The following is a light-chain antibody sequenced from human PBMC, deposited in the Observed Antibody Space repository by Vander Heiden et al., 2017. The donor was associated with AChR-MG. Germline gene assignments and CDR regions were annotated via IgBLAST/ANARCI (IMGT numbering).Light chain of an antibody. Sequence: QTVLTQPPSVSGAPGQRVTISCTGSSSSIGAGYDVHWYQQLPGAAPKRLIYGNSHRPSGVPDRFYGSKSGTSASLAITGLQAEDEADYYCQSYDSSLSAYVFGTGTKVTVL. J-gene: IGLJ1*01. CDR3: QSYDSSLSAYV. CDR2: GNS. V-gene: IGLV1-40*01. CDR1: SSSIGAGYD.